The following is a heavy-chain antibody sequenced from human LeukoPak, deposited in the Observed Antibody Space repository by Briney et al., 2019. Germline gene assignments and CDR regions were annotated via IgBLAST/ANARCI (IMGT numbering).Heavy chain of an antibody. D-gene: IGHD1-1*01. CDR2: INPNSGGT. CDR3: ARVATKPHNWFDP. CDR1: GGTFSSYA. J-gene: IGHJ5*02. Sequence: ASVKVSCKASGGTFSSYAISWVRQAPGQGLEWMGWINPNSGGTNYAQKFQGRVTMTRDTSISTAYMELSRLRSDDTAVYYCARVATKPHNWFDPWGQGTLVTVSS. V-gene: IGHV1-2*02.